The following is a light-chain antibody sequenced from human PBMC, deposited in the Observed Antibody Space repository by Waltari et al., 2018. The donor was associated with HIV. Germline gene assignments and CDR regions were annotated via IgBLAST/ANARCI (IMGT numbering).Light chain of an antibody. J-gene: IGKJ1*01. V-gene: IGKV3-15*01. Sequence: LVMTQSPGTLSLSPGERATLSCRASQGVSIHVAWLHQKAGQAPRLLIYGASIRATDIPARFSGTGSGTDFTLTISGLHSEDSAIYYCQQYNDWPWTFGPGTQVEIQ. CDR3: QQYNDWPWT. CDR1: QGVSIH. CDR2: GAS.